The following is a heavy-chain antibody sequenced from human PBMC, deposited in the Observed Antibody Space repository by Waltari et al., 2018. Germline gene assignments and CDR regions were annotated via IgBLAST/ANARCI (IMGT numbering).Heavy chain of an antibody. J-gene: IGHJ4*02. D-gene: IGHD1-7*01. V-gene: IGHV3-23*03. Sequence: EVQLLESGGGLVQPGGSLRLSCAASGFTFSSYAMSWVRQAPGKGLEWVSVIYSGGSTYDADSVKGRFTISRDNSKNTLYLQMNSLRAEDTAVYYCAKEDNWNYDGERWGQGTLVTVSS. CDR3: AKEDNWNYDGER. CDR2: IYSGGST. CDR1: GFTFSSYA.